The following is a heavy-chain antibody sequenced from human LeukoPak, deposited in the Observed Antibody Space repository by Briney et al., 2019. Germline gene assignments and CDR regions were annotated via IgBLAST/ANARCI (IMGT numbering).Heavy chain of an antibody. CDR1: GGSISSGSYY. CDR3: ARRADYFDY. CDR2: IYTSGST. V-gene: IGHV4-61*02. J-gene: IGHJ4*02. Sequence: SQTLSLTCTVSGGSISSGSYYWSWIRQPAGKGLEWIGRIYTSGSTNYNPSLKSRVTISVDTSKNQFSLKLSSVTAADTAVYYCARRADYFDYWGQGTLVTVSS.